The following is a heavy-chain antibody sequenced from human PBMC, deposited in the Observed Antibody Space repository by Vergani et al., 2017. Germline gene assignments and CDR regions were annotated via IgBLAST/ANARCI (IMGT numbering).Heavy chain of an antibody. Sequence: QVQLQESGPGLVKPSETLSLTCTVSGGSISSYYWSWIRQPPGKGLEWIGYIYYSGSTNYNPSLKSRVTISVDTSKSQFSLKLSSVTAADTAVYYCARDPVVADDAVDIWGQGTMVTVSS. CDR3: ARDPVVADDAVDI. D-gene: IGHD3-22*01. V-gene: IGHV4-59*01. J-gene: IGHJ3*02. CDR1: GGSISSYY. CDR2: IYYSGST.